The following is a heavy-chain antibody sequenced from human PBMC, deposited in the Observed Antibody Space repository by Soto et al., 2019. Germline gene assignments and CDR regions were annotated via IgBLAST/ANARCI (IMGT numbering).Heavy chain of an antibody. CDR1: GFTVSNNY. CDR2: SYSGGSK. J-gene: IGHJ4*02. CDR3: ARARDGYNYLYEPT. D-gene: IGHD5-12*01. V-gene: IGHV3-53*01. Sequence: EVQLVESGGGLIQPGGSLRLSCVASGFTVSNNYMSWVRQAPGKGLEWVSVSYSGGSKDYADSVKGRFTISRDNSKNTLYLQMNSLRADDTAVYYCARARDGYNYLYEPTWGQGTLVTVSS.